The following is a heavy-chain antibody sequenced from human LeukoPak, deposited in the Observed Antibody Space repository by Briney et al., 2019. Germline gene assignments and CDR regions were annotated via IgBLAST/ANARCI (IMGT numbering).Heavy chain of an antibody. Sequence: PGGSLRLSCVASVFTLSSYGMNWVRQAPGKGLEGVAFMRFYADSVKGRFTISRDNPKNTLYLQMNSLRPDDTALYHCAATGSAWYESYYYYMDVWGKGTTVIVSS. CDR3: AATGSAWYESYYYYMDV. V-gene: IGHV3-30*02. J-gene: IGHJ6*03. D-gene: IGHD6-19*01. CDR1: VFTLSSYG. CDR2: MR.